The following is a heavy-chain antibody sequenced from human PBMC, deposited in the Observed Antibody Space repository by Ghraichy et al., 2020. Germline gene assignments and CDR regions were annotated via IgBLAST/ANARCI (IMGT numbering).Heavy chain of an antibody. J-gene: IGHJ6*02. D-gene: IGHD3-3*01. Sequence: LSLTCAASGFTFSSYAMSWVLQAPGKGLEWISAISGSGGSTYYADSVKGLFTISRATSKNTLFLQMNSLRAEDTAVYYCAKRSVWRGYYYGMDVWGQGTTVTVSS. V-gene: IGHV3-23*01. CDR3: AKRSVWRGYYYGMDV. CDR2: ISGSGGST. CDR1: GFTFSSYA.